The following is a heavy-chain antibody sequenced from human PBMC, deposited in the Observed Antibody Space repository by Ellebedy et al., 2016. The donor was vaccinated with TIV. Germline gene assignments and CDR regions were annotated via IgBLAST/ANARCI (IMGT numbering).Heavy chain of an antibody. CDR2: IYYSGST. CDR3: ARDPDVGFGELSDNWYFDL. D-gene: IGHD3-10*01. Sequence: SETLSLXCTVSGGSISSYYWSWIRQHPGKGLEWIGYIYYSGSTYYNPSLKSRVTISVDTSKNQFSLKLSSVTAADTAVYYCARDPDVGFGELSDNWYFDLWGRGTLVTVSS. CDR1: GGSISSYY. V-gene: IGHV4-59*06. J-gene: IGHJ2*01.